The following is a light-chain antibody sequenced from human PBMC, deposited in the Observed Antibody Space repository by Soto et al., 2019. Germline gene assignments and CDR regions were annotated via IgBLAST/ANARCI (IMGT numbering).Light chain of an antibody. Sequence: MMMTQSPATLSVSPGERVTLACRTSHSVNSHVAWYQQKPGQAPGILLYGASTRATGIPVRFSGSGFGTEFTLTISSLQSEDFAVYYCQQYKNWPLFGQGTRLEIK. J-gene: IGKJ5*01. CDR3: QQYKNWPL. CDR1: HSVNSH. V-gene: IGKV3-15*01. CDR2: GAS.